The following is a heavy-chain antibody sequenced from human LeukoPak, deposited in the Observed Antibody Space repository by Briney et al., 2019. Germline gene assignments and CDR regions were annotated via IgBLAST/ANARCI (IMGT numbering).Heavy chain of an antibody. V-gene: IGHV4-34*01. CDR1: GGSFSGYY. J-gene: IGHJ4*02. CDR2: INHSGST. D-gene: IGHD6-6*01. CDR3: AREYSSITDY. Sequence: SETLSLTCAVYGGSFSGYYWSWIRQPPGKGLEWIGEINHSGSTNYNPSLKSRVTISVDTSKNQFSLKLSSVTAADTAVYYCAREYSSITDYWGQGTLVTVSS.